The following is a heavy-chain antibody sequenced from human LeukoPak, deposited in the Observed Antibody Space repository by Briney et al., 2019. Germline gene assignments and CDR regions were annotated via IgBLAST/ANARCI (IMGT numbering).Heavy chain of an antibody. CDR3: ARSYSSDWVSRSDP. CDR2: IYYSGST. V-gene: IGHV4-59*01. CDR1: GGATSSYF. Sequence: PSETLSPPRTVSGGATSSYFWSWIWQPPGKGLEWIGYIYYSGSTNYNPSLKSRVPITVDTSKNQFSLKLSSVTAADTAVYYCARSYSSDWVSRSDPWGAGALVTVSS. J-gene: IGHJ5*02. D-gene: IGHD6-19*01.